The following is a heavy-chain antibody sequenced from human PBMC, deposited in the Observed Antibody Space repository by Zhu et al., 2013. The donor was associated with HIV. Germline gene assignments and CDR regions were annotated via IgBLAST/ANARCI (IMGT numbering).Heavy chain of an antibody. D-gene: IGHD2-15*01. CDR3: ARLGYCSGGSCYSGAFDI. CDR2: IYHSGST. J-gene: IGHJ3*02. CDR1: GGSISSSNW. V-gene: IGHV4-4*02. Sequence: VQLQESGPGLVKPSGTLSLTCAVSGGSISSSNWWSWVRQPPGKGLEWIGEIYHSGSTNYNPSLKSRVTISVDKSKNQFSLKLSSVTAADTAVYYCARLGYCSGGSCYSGAFDIWGQGTMVTVSS.